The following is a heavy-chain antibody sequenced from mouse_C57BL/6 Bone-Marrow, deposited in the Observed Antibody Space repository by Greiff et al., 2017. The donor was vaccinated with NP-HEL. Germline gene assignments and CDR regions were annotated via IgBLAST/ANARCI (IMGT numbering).Heavy chain of an antibody. J-gene: IGHJ1*03. CDR2: INPNNGGT. CDR3: ARWLLLHWYFDV. D-gene: IGHD2-3*01. Sequence: EVQLQQSGPELVKPGASVKISCKASGYTFTDYYMNWVKQSHGKSLEWIGDINPNNGGTSYNQKFKGKATLTVDKSSSTAYMELRSLTSEDSAVYYCARWLLLHWYFDVWGTGTTVTVSS. CDR1: GYTFTDYY. V-gene: IGHV1-26*01.